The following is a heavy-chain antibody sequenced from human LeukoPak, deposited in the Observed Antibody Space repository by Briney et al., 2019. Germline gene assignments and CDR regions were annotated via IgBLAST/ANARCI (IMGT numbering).Heavy chain of an antibody. J-gene: IGHJ6*03. Sequence: SVKVSCKASGGTFSSYAISWVRQAPGQGLEWMGGIIPIFGTANYAQKFQGRVTITADESTSTAYMELSSLRSEDTAVYYCARGDDYSIRQGDYYYMDVWGKGTTVTVSS. V-gene: IGHV1-69*13. CDR3: ARGDDYSIRQGDYYYMDV. CDR1: GGTFSSYA. D-gene: IGHD4-11*01. CDR2: IIPIFGTA.